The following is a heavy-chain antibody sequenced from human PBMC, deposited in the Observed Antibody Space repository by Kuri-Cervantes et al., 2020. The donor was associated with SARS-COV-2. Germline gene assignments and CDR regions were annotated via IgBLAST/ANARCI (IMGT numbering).Heavy chain of an antibody. V-gene: IGHV1-69*10. Sequence: SVKVSCKASGGTFSSYAISWVRQAPGQGLEWMGGIIPILGIANYARKFQGWVTITADKSTSTTYMELRSLRLEDTAVYYCASGGCSHYVSAQGEVVYVWGQGTTVTVSS. CDR2: IIPILGIA. CDR3: ASGGCSHYVSAQGEVVYV. D-gene: IGHD3-10*01. CDR1: GGTFSSYA. J-gene: IGHJ6*02.